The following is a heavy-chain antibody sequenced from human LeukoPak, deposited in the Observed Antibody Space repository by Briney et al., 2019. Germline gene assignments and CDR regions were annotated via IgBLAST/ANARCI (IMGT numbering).Heavy chain of an antibody. D-gene: IGHD6-13*01. Sequence: GASVKVSCKASGGTFSSYAISWVRQAPGQGLEWMGGIIPIFGTANYAQKFQGRVTITADESTSTAYMELSSLRSEDTAVYYCARDPRYSSSWYGYFQHWGQGTLVTVSS. J-gene: IGHJ1*01. V-gene: IGHV1-69*13. CDR3: ARDPRYSSSWYGYFQH. CDR1: GGTFSSYA. CDR2: IIPIFGTA.